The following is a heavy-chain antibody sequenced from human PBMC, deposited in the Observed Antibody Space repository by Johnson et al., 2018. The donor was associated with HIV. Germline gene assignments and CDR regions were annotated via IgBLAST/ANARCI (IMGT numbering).Heavy chain of an antibody. CDR2: IYSGGST. J-gene: IGHJ3*02. D-gene: IGHD7-27*01. Sequence: VQLVESGGGLVKPGGSLRLSCAASVFTFSNYYMTWVRQSPGKGLGWVSVIYSGGSTYYADSVKGRFTISRDTSKNTLYLQMNSLRAEDTAVYYCARDLTNWGEQVDIWGQGTMVTVS. CDR1: VFTFSNYY. CDR3: ARDLTNWGEQVDI. V-gene: IGHV3-66*01.